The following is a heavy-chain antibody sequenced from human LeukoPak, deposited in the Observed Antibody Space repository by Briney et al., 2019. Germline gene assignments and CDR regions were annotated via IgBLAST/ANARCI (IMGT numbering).Heavy chain of an antibody. Sequence: SVKVSCKASGGTFSSYAISWVRQAPGQGLEWMGGIIPIFGTANYAQKFQGRVTITTDESTSTAYMELSSLRSEDTAVYYCARGLSDIVAAIYYFDYWGQGTLVTVSS. V-gene: IGHV1-69*05. CDR2: IIPIFGTA. CDR1: GGTFSSYA. CDR3: ARGLSDIVAAIYYFDY. J-gene: IGHJ4*02. D-gene: IGHD5-12*01.